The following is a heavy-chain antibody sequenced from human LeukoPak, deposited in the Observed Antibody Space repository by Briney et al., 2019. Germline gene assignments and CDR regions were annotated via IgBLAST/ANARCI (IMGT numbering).Heavy chain of an antibody. Sequence: GGSLRLSCAASGNYWMHWVRQAPGKGLVWVSHINSDGSWTSYADSVKGRFTISKDNAKNTLYLQMNSLRAEDTAVYYCAKERSSSWYKGAFDIWGQGTMVTVSS. CDR1: GNYW. D-gene: IGHD6-13*01. J-gene: IGHJ3*02. V-gene: IGHV3-74*01. CDR3: AKERSSSWYKGAFDI. CDR2: INSDGSWT.